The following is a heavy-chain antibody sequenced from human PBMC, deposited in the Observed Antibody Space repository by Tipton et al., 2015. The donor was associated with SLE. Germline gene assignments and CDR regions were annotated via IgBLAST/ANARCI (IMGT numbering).Heavy chain of an antibody. V-gene: IGHV4-39*07. CDR3: ARGQDYDFWSGYYTKGAFDY. CDR2: INHSGST. Sequence: LRLSCTVSGGSISSSSYYWSWIRQPPGKGLEWIGEINHSGSTNYNPSLKSRVTISVDTSKNQFSLKLTSLTAADTAVYYCARGQDYDFWSGYYTKGAFDYWGQGTLVTVSS. J-gene: IGHJ4*02. CDR1: GGSISSSSYY. D-gene: IGHD3-3*01.